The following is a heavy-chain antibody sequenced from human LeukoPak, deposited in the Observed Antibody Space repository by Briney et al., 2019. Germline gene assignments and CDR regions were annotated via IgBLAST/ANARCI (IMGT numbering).Heavy chain of an antibody. CDR3: AKDPIGLELLWFGELFGYFDY. CDR2: ISGSGGST. J-gene: IGHJ4*02. Sequence: SGGSLRLSCAASGFTFSSYAMSWVRQAPGKGLEWVSAISGSGGSTYYAGSVKGRFTISRDNSKNTLYLQMNSLRAEDTAVYYCAKDPIGLELLWFGELFGYFDYWGQGTLVTVSS. D-gene: IGHD3-10*01. CDR1: GFTFSSYA. V-gene: IGHV3-23*01.